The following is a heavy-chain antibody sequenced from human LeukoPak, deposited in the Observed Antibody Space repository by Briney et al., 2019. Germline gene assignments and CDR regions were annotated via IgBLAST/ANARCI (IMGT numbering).Heavy chain of an antibody. CDR3: TRDMITLDY. J-gene: IGHJ4*02. CDR1: GFTFGDYA. V-gene: IGHV3-49*04. CDR2: IRSKAYGGTT. Sequence: PGRSLRLSCTASGFTFGDYAMSWVRQAPGKGLEWVGFIRSKAYGGTTGYAASVKGRFTISRDDSKSIAYLQMNSLKTEDTAVYYCTRDMITLDYWGQGTLVTVSS. D-gene: IGHD3-16*01.